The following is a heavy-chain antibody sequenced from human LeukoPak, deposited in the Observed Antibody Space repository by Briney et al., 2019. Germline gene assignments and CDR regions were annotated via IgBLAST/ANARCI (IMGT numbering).Heavy chain of an antibody. CDR3: ARDPSPRTSYYYYYMDV. Sequence: GGSLRLSCSASGFSFSSYSMNWVRQAPGKGLEWVSSISSFSGYIYYADSVKGRFTISRDNAKNSLHLQMNSLRVEDTAVYYCARDPSPRTSYYYYYMDVWGKGTTVTVSS. D-gene: IGHD2-2*01. CDR1: GFSFSSYS. J-gene: IGHJ6*03. CDR2: ISSFSGYI. V-gene: IGHV3-21*01.